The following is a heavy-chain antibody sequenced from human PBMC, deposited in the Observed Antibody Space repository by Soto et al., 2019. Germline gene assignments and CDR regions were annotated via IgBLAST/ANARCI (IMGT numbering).Heavy chain of an antibody. CDR2: INPSGGST. CDR1: GYTFTSYY. Sequence: GASVKVSCKASGYTFTSYYMHWVRQAPGQGLEWMGIINPSGGSTSYAQKFQGRVTMTRDTSTSTVYMELSSLRSEDTAVYYCAAAAGTDFGAFDIWGQGTMVTVSS. V-gene: IGHV1-46*03. CDR3: AAAAGTDFGAFDI. D-gene: IGHD6-13*01. J-gene: IGHJ3*02.